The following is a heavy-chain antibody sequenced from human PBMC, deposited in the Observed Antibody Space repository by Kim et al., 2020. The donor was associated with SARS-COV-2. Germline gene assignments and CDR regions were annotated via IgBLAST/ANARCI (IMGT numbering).Heavy chain of an antibody. CDR3: AKDPGYGVTYWFDL. J-gene: IGHJ5*02. Sequence: GGSLRLSCAASGFTFSSYGMSWVRQAPGKGLEWVSAISGSGGSTYYADSVKGRFTISRDNSKNTLYLQMNSLRAEDAAVYYCAKDPGYGVTYWFDLWGQGTLLAVSS. CDR2: ISGSGGST. V-gene: IGHV3-23*01. CDR1: GFTFSSYG. D-gene: IGHD4-17*01.